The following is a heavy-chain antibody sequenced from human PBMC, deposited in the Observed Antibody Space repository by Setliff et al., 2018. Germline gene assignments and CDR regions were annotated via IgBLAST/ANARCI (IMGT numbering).Heavy chain of an antibody. Sequence: ASVKVSCKASGSTFTSYYTHWVQQAPGQGLEWLGRIDPNSGGTDYAQRFQGRVTMSGDTSISTAYMELSGLRSDDTAIYYCARDTEEIRGDYGAFNIWGQGTMVTVS. V-gene: IGHV1-2*06. D-gene: IGHD4-17*01. CDR1: GSTFTSYY. J-gene: IGHJ3*02. CDR2: IDPNSGGT. CDR3: ARDTEEIRGDYGAFNI.